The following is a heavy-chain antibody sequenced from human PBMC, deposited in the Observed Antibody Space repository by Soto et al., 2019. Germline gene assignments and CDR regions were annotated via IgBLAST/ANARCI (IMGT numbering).Heavy chain of an antibody. J-gene: IGHJ5*02. CDR3: AKGRYCSSTSCSYNWFDP. V-gene: IGHV3-30*18. Sequence: PGGSLRVSCAASGFTFSSYGMHWVRQAPGKGLEWVAVISYDGSNKYYADSVKGRFTISRDNSKNTLYLQMNSLRAEDTAVYYCAKGRYCSSTSCSYNWFDPWGQGTLVTV. CDR2: ISYDGSNK. CDR1: GFTFSSYG. D-gene: IGHD2-2*01.